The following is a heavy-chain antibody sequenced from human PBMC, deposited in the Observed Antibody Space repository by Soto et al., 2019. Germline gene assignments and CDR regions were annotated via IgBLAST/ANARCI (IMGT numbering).Heavy chain of an antibody. V-gene: IGHV1-46*01. Sequence: ASVKVSCKASGYTFTSYYMHWVRQAPGQGLEWMGIINPSGGSTSYAQKFQGRVTMTRDTSISTAYMELSSLISEDTAVYYCATEAIFGGADVWGKGTTVTVSS. J-gene: IGHJ6*04. D-gene: IGHD3-3*01. CDR3: ATEAIFGGADV. CDR2: INPSGGST. CDR1: GYTFTSYY.